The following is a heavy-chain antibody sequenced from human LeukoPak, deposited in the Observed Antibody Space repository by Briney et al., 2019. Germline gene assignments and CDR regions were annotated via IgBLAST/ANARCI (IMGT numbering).Heavy chain of an antibody. Sequence: SQTLSLTCAISGDSVSSNSSAWNWISQSPSRGLEGLGRTCYRSKWYYDYAVAVKSRISISPDTSKNQFSLQLSSVTPEDTAVYYCARDPVGGSTIFDYWGQGTLVTVSS. J-gene: IGHJ4*02. V-gene: IGHV6-1*01. CDR1: GDSVSSNSSA. CDR2: TCYRSKWYY. D-gene: IGHD1-26*01. CDR3: ARDPVGGSTIFDY.